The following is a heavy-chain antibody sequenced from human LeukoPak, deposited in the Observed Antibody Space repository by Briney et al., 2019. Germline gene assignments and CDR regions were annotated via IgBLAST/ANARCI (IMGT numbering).Heavy chain of an antibody. CDR2: ISGSGGST. J-gene: IGHJ5*02. D-gene: IGHD6-13*01. CDR1: GFTFSSYA. V-gene: IGHV3-23*01. CDR3: AKALRGIAAAATPNWFDP. Sequence: GGSLRLSCAASGFTFSSYAMSWVRQAPGKGLEWVSAISGSGGSTYYADSVKGGFTISRDNSKNTLYLQMNSLRAEDTAVYYCAKALRGIAAAATPNWFDPWGQGTLVTVSS.